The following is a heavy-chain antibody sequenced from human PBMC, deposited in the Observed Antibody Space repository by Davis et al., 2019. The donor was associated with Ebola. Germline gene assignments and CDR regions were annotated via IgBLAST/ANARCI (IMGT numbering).Heavy chain of an antibody. Sequence: GESLKISCAASGLTFSGHSVNWVRQAPGKGLEWVSSISSRSNYIYYADSLKGRFTISRDNAKNSVYLEMNSLRAEDTAVYYCARAQEMATNVPGYWGQGTVVIVSS. D-gene: IGHD5-24*01. V-gene: IGHV3-21*01. CDR2: ISSRSNYI. CDR3: ARAQEMATNVPGY. J-gene: IGHJ4*02. CDR1: GLTFSGHS.